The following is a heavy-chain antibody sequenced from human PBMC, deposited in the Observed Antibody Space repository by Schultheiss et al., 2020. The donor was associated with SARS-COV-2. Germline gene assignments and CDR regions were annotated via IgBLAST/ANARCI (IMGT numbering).Heavy chain of an antibody. CDR2: ISFDGSVK. CDR3: VKTADDAFDV. CDR1: GFSFSTYG. Sequence: GGSLRLSCAASGFSFSTYGMHWVRQAPGKGLEWVAIISFDGSVKYYADSVKGRFTISRDNSKNTLYLQMNSLRVEDTAVYYCVKTADDAFDVWGQGTMVTVSS. V-gene: IGHV3-30*18. J-gene: IGHJ3*01.